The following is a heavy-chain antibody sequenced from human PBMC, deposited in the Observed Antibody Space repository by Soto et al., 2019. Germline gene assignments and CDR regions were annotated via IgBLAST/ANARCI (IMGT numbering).Heavy chain of an antibody. CDR1: GVTVSSNY. CDR3: SRHGYNYGGGYLAY. J-gene: IGHJ4*02. Sequence: EVQLVESGGGLVQPGGSLRLSCAASGVTVSSNYMSWVRQAPGKGLEWAPVIYSGGSTYYAAAVKSGFTISRDDAKNTLYCQVNSLRAEDTTVFYCSRHGYNYGGGYLAYWGQGTLVTVSS. V-gene: IGHV3-66*04. D-gene: IGHD5-18*01. CDR2: IYSGGST.